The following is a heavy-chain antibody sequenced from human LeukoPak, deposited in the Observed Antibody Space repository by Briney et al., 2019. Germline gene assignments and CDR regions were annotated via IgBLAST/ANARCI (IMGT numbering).Heavy chain of an antibody. CDR3: ARVVGLTGYSSSWYSGYYYYMDV. J-gene: IGHJ6*03. D-gene: IGHD6-13*01. V-gene: IGHV1-69*06. CDR2: IIPIFGTT. CDR1: GGTFSSYA. Sequence: SVKVSCKASGGTFSSYAISWVRQAPGQGLEWMGGIIPIFGTTNYAQKFQDRVTITADKSTSTAYMELSSLRSEDTAVYYCARVVGLTGYSSSWYSGYYYYMDVWGKGATVTVSS.